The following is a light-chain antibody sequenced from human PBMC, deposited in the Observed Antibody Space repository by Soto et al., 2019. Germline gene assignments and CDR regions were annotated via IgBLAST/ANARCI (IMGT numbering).Light chain of an antibody. CDR3: SSYTSSSLYV. CDR2: DVS. J-gene: IGLJ1*01. CDR1: SSDVGSYNR. Sequence: QSALTQPPSVSGSPGQSVTISCTGTSSDVGSYNRVSWYQQPPGKAPKLMIYDVSNRPSGVSNRFSGSKSGNTASLTISGLQAEDEADYYCSSYTSSSLYVFGTGTKLTVL. V-gene: IGLV2-18*02.